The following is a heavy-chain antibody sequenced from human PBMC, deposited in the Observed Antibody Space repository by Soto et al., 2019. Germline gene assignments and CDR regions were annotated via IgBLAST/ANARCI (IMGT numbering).Heavy chain of an antibody. CDR2: IWYDGSHE. V-gene: IGHV3-33*01. Sequence: QVQLVESGGGVVQSGRSLRLSCAASGFIFSNYGMHWVRQAPGKGLEWVAVIWYDGSHESYADSVKGRFTISRDNSKNTLFLQMNSLRAEDTAVYYCARDRYSYDSRAYQGVDWYFDLWGRGTLVTVSS. D-gene: IGHD3-22*01. CDR3: ARDRYSYDSRAYQGVDWYFDL. J-gene: IGHJ2*01. CDR1: GFIFSNYG.